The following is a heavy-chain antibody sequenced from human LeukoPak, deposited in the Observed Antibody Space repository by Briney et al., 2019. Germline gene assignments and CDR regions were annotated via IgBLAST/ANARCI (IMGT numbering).Heavy chain of an antibody. V-gene: IGHV1-69*06. CDR2: IIPIFGTA. CDR3: ASSGWYGNCFDY. J-gene: IGHJ4*02. CDR1: GGTFSSYA. Sequence: SVKVSCKASGGTFSSYAISWVRQAPGQGLEWMGGIIPIFGTANYAQKFQGRVTITADKSTSTAYMELSSLRSDDTAVYYCASSGWYGNCFDYWGQGTLVTVSS. D-gene: IGHD6-19*01.